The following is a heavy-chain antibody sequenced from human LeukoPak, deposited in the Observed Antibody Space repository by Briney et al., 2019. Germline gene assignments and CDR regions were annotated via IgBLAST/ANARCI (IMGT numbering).Heavy chain of an antibody. CDR3: ARVRGATGY. Sequence: SETLSLTCAVYGGSFSGYYWSWIRQPPGKGLEWIGEINHSGSTNYNPSLKSRVTISVDTPKNQFSLKLSSVTAADTAVYYCARVRGATGYWGQGTLVTVSS. CDR1: GGSFSGYY. J-gene: IGHJ4*02. D-gene: IGHD1-26*01. CDR2: INHSGST. V-gene: IGHV4-34*01.